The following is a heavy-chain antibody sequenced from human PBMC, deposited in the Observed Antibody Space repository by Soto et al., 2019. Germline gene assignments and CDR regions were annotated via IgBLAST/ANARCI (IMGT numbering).Heavy chain of an antibody. J-gene: IGHJ4*02. CDR2: ISGSGGST. D-gene: IGHD6-13*01. V-gene: IGHV3-23*01. Sequence: PGGSLRLSCAASGFTFSSYAMSWVRQAPGKGLEWVSAISGSGGSTYYADSVKCRFTLSRDNSKNTLYLQLNSLRAEDTAVYYCSKSAAGIAAFDYWGQGTVVTVSS. CDR3: SKSAAGIAAFDY. CDR1: GFTFSSYA.